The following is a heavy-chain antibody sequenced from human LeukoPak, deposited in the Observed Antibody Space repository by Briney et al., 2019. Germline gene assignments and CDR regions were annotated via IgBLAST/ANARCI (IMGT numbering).Heavy chain of an antibody. CDR3: ARGFDSKSTYFDY. CDR1: GGSISNYY. D-gene: IGHD5-12*01. CDR2: IFYSGST. J-gene: IGHJ4*02. Sequence: SETLSLTCTVSGGSISNYYWNWLRQPPGKGLEWVGYIFYSGSTNYNPSLKSRVTMSLDTSKNQFSLRLTSVTAADTAVYYCARGFDSKSTYFDYWGQGTLVTVSS. V-gene: IGHV4-59*01.